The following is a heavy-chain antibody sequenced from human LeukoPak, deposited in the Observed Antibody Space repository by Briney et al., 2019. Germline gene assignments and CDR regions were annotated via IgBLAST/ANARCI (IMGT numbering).Heavy chain of an antibody. CDR3: ARTSHYYDSSGYYP. D-gene: IGHD3-22*01. J-gene: IGHJ5*02. CDR2: IYYSGST. CDR1: GGSISSYY. Sequence: PSETLSLTCTVSGGSISSYYWSWIRQPPGKGLEWIGYIYYSGSTNYNPSLKSRVTISVDTSKNQFSLKLSSVTAADTAVYYCARTSHYYDSSGYYPWGQGTLVSVSS. V-gene: IGHV4-59*01.